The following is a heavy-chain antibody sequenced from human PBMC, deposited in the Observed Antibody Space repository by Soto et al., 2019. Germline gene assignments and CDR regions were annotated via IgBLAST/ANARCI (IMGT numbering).Heavy chain of an antibody. CDR1: GGSISSDNYY. D-gene: IGHD3-22*01. J-gene: IGHJ4*02. Sequence: KTSETLSLTCTVSGGSISSDNYYWSWIRQPPGKGLEWIGYIYYSGSTYYNPSLKSRVIISIDTSKNQFSLKLSSVTAADTAVYYCASTSYFDNSGSAYWGQGTLVTVSS. CDR2: IYYSGST. V-gene: IGHV4-30-4*01. CDR3: ASTSYFDNSGSAY.